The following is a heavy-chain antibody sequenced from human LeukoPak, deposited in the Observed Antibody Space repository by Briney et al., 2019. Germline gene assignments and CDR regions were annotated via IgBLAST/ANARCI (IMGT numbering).Heavy chain of an antibody. V-gene: IGHV3-21*01. J-gene: IGHJ1*01. D-gene: IGHD1-26*01. CDR3: ARAQYSGSYYAAEYFQH. CDR2: ISSSSSYI. CDR1: GFTFSSYS. Sequence: GGSLRLSCAGSGFTFSSYSMNWVRQAPGKGLEWVSSISSSSSYIYYTDSVKGRFTISRDNAKNSLYLQMNSLRAEDTAVYYCARAQYSGSYYAAEYFQHWGQGTLVTVSS.